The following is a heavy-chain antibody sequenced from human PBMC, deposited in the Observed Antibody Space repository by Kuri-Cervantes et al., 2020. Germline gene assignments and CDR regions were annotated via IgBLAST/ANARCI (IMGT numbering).Heavy chain of an antibody. J-gene: IGHJ4*02. CDR3: TRLAILNSAWAYDY. V-gene: IGHV3-21*01. CDR2: INVKNDYI. Sequence: GESLKISCAASGFTFSSYTMNWVRQAPGKGLEWVSSINVKNDYIYYADSVKGRFTISRDSAKNSLFLQMNSLRAEDTAIYYCTRLAILNSAWAYDYWGQGALVTVSS. CDR1: GFTFSSYT. D-gene: IGHD5-18*01.